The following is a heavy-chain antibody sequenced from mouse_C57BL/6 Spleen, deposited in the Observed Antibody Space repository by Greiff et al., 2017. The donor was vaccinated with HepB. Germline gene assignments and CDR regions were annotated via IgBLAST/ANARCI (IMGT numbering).Heavy chain of an antibody. D-gene: IGHD1-1*01. CDR2: INPSNGGT. Sequence: QVQLQQSGTELVKPGASVKLSCKASGYTFTSYWMHWVKQRPGQGLEWIGNINPSNGGTNYNEKFKSKATLTVDKSSSTAYMQLSSLTSEDSAVYYCARSSITTVVSMDYWGQGTSVTVSS. CDR3: ARSSITTVVSMDY. V-gene: IGHV1-53*01. CDR1: GYTFTSYW. J-gene: IGHJ4*01.